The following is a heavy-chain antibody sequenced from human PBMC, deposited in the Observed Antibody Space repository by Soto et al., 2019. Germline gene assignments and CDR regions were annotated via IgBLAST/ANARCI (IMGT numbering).Heavy chain of an antibody. Sequence: SETLSLTCTVSGGSISSSSYYWGWIRQPPGKGLEWIGSIYYSGSTYYNPSLKSRVTISVDTSKNQFSLKLSSVTAADTAVYYCVLTRRDYYYYGMDVWGQGTTVTVSS. CDR1: GGSISSSSYY. CDR3: VLTRRDYYYYGMDV. J-gene: IGHJ6*02. CDR2: IYYSGST. V-gene: IGHV4-39*01.